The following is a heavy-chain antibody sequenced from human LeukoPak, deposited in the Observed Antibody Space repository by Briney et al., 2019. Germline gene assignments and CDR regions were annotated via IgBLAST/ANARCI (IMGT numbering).Heavy chain of an antibody. D-gene: IGHD3-10*01. Sequence: PGGSLRLSCAASGFTFSSYSMNWVRQAPGQGLEWVSSISSSSSYISYADSVKGRFTISRDNAKNSLYLQMNSLRAGDTAVYYCARGGDYFDYWGQGTLVTVSS. CDR3: ARGGDYFDY. V-gene: IGHV3-21*01. CDR1: GFTFSSYS. CDR2: ISSSSSYI. J-gene: IGHJ4*02.